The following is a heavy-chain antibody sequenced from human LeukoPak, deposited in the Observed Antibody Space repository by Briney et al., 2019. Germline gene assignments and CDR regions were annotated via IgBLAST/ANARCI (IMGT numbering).Heavy chain of an antibody. V-gene: IGHV4-34*01. CDR3: ARAQYYYSSGYANPYYYYGMDV. Sequence: SETLSLTCAVSGGSFSGYYWSWIRQPPGKGLEWIGDINHSGSTNYNPSLKSRVTISIDTSKNQFYLQLSSVTAADTAVYYCARAQYYYSSGYANPYYYYGMDVWGQGTTVTVSS. J-gene: IGHJ6*02. CDR2: INHSGST. CDR1: GGSFSGYY. D-gene: IGHD3-22*01.